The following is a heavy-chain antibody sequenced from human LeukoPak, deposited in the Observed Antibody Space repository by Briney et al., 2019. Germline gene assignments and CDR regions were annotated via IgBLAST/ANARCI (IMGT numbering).Heavy chain of an antibody. CDR2: IYHSGST. V-gene: IGHV4-38-2*02. CDR3: ARTTMVRGTYYMDV. CDR1: GYSISSGYY. Sequence: SETLSLTCTVSGYSISSGYYWGWIRQPPGKGLEWIGSIYHSGSTYYNPSLKSRVTISVDTSKNQFSLKLSSVTAADTAVYYCARTTMVRGTYYMDVWGKGTTVTISS. D-gene: IGHD3-10*01. J-gene: IGHJ6*03.